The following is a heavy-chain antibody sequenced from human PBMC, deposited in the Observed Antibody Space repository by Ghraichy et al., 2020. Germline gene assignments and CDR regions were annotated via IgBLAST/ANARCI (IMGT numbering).Heavy chain of an antibody. J-gene: IGHJ4*01. CDR3: ARAGGSGSYYTDDFDY. Sequence: KIKQDGSEKYYVDSVKGRFTISRDNAKNSLYLQMNSLRAEDTAVYYCARAGGSGSYYTDDFDYWG. D-gene: IGHD3-10*01. CDR2: IKQDGSEK. V-gene: IGHV3-7*01.